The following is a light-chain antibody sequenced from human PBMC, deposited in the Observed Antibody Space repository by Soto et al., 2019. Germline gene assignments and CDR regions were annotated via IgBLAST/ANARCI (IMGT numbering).Light chain of an antibody. CDR2: EVS. CDR1: SSDVGGYNY. CDR3: SSYTSSSTYV. Sequence: QSVLTQPASVSGSPGQSITISCTGTSSDVGGYNYVSWYQQHPGKAPKLMIYEVSNRPSGVSNRFSGSKSGNTASLTISGLQAEDEADYSCSSYTSSSTYVSGTGTKVTVL. J-gene: IGLJ1*01. V-gene: IGLV2-14*01.